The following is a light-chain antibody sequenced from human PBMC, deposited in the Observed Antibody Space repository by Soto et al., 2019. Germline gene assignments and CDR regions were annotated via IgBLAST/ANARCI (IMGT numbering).Light chain of an antibody. CDR1: SSNIGAGYD. CDR2: GNI. J-gene: IGLJ2*01. V-gene: IGLV1-40*01. Sequence: QSVLTKPPSVSGAPGQRVTISCTGSSSNIGAGYDVHWYQQLPGTAPKLLIYGNINRPSGVPDRFSGSKSGTSASLAITGLQAEDEADYYCQSYDSSLSGVVFGGGTKLTVL. CDR3: QSYDSSLSGVV.